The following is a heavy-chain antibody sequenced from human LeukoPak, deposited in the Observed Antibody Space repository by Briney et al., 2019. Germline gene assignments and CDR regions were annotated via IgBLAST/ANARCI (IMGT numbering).Heavy chain of an antibody. CDR3: ARELVDYDFWSGYYPKYYFDY. CDR2: INHRVST. D-gene: IGHD3-3*01. J-gene: IGHJ4*02. CDR1: GGSSSGYY. V-gene: IGHV4-34*01. Sequence: SETLSLTCAVYGGSSSGYYWSWIREPPGKGLEWIGEINHRVSTNYNPSLKSRVTISVDTSKNQFSLKLSSVTAADTAVYYCARELVDYDFWSGYYPKYYFDYWGQGTLVTVSS.